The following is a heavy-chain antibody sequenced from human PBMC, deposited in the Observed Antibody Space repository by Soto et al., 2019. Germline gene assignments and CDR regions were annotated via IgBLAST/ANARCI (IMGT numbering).Heavy chain of an antibody. Sequence: QVQLVQSGAEVRKPGSAVRVSCKASGGTFNMYAMNWVRQAPGQGLEWMAGIIPIFDTPRYSQQFQGRVTITVDESTSTANMELSSLRSEDTAIYYCARSIGSGGVIGGFDYWGQGTLVTVAS. D-gene: IGHD3-16*02. CDR2: IIPIFDTP. J-gene: IGHJ4*02. CDR3: ARSIGSGGVIGGFDY. V-gene: IGHV1-69*01. CDR1: GGTFNMYA.